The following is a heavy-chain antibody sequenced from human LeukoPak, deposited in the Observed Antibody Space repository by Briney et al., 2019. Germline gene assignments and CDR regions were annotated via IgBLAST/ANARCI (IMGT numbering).Heavy chain of an antibody. V-gene: IGHV4-59*01. J-gene: IGHJ4*02. CDR3: GRGGWSVDY. Sequence: SETLSLTCTVSGGSMSSYYWSWFRQLPGKGLEWIGYIYYSGSTNYNPSLKSRVTISVDTSKNQFSLKVSSVTAADRAVYYCGRGGWSVDYWGQGILVTVSS. D-gene: IGHD2-15*01. CDR2: IYYSGST. CDR1: GGSMSSYY.